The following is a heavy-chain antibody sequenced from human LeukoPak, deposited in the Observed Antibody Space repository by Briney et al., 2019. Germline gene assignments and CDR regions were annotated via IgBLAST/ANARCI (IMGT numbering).Heavy chain of an antibody. CDR2: IIPIFGTA. CDR3: AKGSRNGYSDSSGYVDY. CDR1: GGTFSSYA. V-gene: IGHV1-69*05. D-gene: IGHD3-22*01. J-gene: IGHJ4*02. Sequence: GASVKVSCKASGGTFSSYAISWVRQAPGQGLEWMGGIIPIFGTANYAQKFQGRVTITTDESTSTAYMELSSLRSEDTAVYYCAKGSRNGYSDSSGYVDYWGQGILVTVSS.